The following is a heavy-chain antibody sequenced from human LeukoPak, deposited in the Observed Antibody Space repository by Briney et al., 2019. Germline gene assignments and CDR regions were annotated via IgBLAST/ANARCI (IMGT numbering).Heavy chain of an antibody. Sequence: GGSLRLSCAASGFTFSSYAMHWVRQAPGEGLEWVVVISYDGSNKYYADSVKGRFTISRDNSKNTLYLQMNSLRAEDTAVYYCASSSSMASFDAFDIWGQGTMVTVSS. CDR1: GFTFSSYA. CDR3: ASSSSMASFDAFDI. D-gene: IGHD2/OR15-2a*01. J-gene: IGHJ3*02. CDR2: ISYDGSNK. V-gene: IGHV3-30-3*01.